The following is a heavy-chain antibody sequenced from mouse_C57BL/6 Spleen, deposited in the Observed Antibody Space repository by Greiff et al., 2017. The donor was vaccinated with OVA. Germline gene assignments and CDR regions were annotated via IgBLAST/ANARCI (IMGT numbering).Heavy chain of an antibody. V-gene: IGHV1-39*01. CDR3: AREAAGKDYYAMDY. D-gene: IGHD2-1*01. Sequence: QLQESGPELVKPGASVKISCKASGYSFTDYNMNWVKQSNGKSLEWIGVINPNYGTTSYNQKFKGKATLTVDQSSSTAYMQLNSLTSEDSAVYYCAREAAGKDYYAMDYWGQGTSVTVSS. CDR2: INPNYGTT. J-gene: IGHJ4*01. CDR1: GYSFTDYN.